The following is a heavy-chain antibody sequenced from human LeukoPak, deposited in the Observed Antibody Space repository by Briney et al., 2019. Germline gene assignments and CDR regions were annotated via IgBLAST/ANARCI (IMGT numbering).Heavy chain of an antibody. CDR1: GGTFSSYA. CDR2: IIPILGIA. Sequence: ASVRVSCKASGGTFSSYAISWVRQAPGQGLEWMGRIIPILGIANYAQKFQGRVTITADKSTSTAYMELSSLRSEDTAVYYCASVPGVSIDYWGQGTLVTVSS. CDR3: ASVPGVSIDY. J-gene: IGHJ4*02. V-gene: IGHV1-69*04. D-gene: IGHD6-13*01.